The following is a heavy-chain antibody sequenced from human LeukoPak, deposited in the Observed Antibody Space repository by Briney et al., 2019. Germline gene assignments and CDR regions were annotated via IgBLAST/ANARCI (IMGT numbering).Heavy chain of an antibody. CDR3: ARPAAYYDSSDPYDY. Sequence: PSETLSLTCTVSGGSISSSSYYWGWPRQPPGKGLEWIGSIYYSGSTYYNPSLKSRVTISVDTSKNQFSLKLSSVTAADTAVYYCARPAAYYDSSDPYDYWGQGTLITVSS. J-gene: IGHJ4*02. CDR1: GGSISSSSYY. V-gene: IGHV4-39*01. CDR2: IYYSGST. D-gene: IGHD3-22*01.